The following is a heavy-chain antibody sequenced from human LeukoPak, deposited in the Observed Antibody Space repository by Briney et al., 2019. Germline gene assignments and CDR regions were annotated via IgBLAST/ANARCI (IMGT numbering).Heavy chain of an antibody. CDR1: GFTFSSYG. Sequence: GGSLRLSCAASGFTFSSYGMHWVRQAPGKGLEWVAVISYDGSNKYYADSVKGRFTISRDNSKNTLYLQMNSLRAEDTAVYYCAKSMATMPFWGQGTLVTVSS. J-gene: IGHJ4*02. CDR2: ISYDGSNK. D-gene: IGHD5-24*01. CDR3: AKSMATMPF. V-gene: IGHV3-30*18.